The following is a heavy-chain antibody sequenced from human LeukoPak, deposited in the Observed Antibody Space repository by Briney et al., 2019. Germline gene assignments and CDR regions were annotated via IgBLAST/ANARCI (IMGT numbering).Heavy chain of an antibody. CDR1: GGSISSYY. J-gene: IGHJ4*02. V-gene: IGHV4-59*08. Sequence: SQTLSLTRTVSGGSISSYYWSWIRQPPGKGLEWIGYIYYSGSTNYNPSLKSRVTISVDTSKNQFSLKLSSATAADTAVYYCARRAAAGLFDYWGQGTLVTVSS. CDR3: ARRAAAGLFDY. CDR2: IYYSGST. D-gene: IGHD6-13*01.